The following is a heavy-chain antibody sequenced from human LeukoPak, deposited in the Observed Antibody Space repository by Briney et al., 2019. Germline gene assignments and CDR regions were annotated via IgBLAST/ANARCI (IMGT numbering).Heavy chain of an antibody. CDR2: IYSSGTT. D-gene: IGHD1-7*01. V-gene: IGHV4-4*07. CDR3: ARDSAPSDWNYDY. J-gene: IGHJ4*02. CDR1: GGSISSFY. Sequence: SETLSLTCTVSGGSISSFYWSWIRQPAGKGREWIGRIYSSGTTNYNPSLKSRLTISVDTSKNQFSLKLSSVTAADTAVYYCARDSAPSDWNYDYWGQGTLVTVSS.